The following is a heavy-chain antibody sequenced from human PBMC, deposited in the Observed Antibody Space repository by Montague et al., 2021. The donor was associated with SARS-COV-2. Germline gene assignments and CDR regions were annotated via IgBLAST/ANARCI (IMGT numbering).Heavy chain of an antibody. Sequence: SLRLSCAASGFTFSSYWMSWVRQAPGKGLEWVANIKQDGSEKYYVDSVKGRFTISRDNAKNSLYLQMNSLRAEDTAVYYCASHYRSGGGVGVYYFDYWGQGTLVTVSS. D-gene: IGHD6-19*01. CDR3: ASHYRSGGGVGVYYFDY. CDR2: IKQDGSEK. J-gene: IGHJ4*02. V-gene: IGHV3-7*01. CDR1: GFTFSSYW.